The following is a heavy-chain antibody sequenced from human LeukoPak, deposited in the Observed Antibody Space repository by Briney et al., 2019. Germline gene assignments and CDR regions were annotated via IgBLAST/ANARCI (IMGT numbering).Heavy chain of an antibody. CDR1: GFTFSSYG. D-gene: IGHD6-6*01. CDR2: IWYGGSNK. Sequence: PGGSLRLSCAASGFTFSSYGMHWVRQAPGKGLEWVAVIWYGGSNKYYADSVKGRFTISRDNAKNSLYLQMNSLRAEDTAVYYCARSSSSLTDFDYWGQGTLVTVSS. J-gene: IGHJ4*02. V-gene: IGHV3-33*08. CDR3: ARSSSSLTDFDY.